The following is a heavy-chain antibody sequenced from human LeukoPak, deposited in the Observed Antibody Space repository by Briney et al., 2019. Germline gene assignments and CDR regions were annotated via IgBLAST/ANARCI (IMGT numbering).Heavy chain of an antibody. J-gene: IGHJ4*02. CDR2: INHSGST. CDR1: GGSFSGYY. D-gene: IGHD5-24*01. V-gene: IGHV4-34*01. CDR3: ARVRSGPIFDY. Sequence: PSETLSLTCAVYGGSFSGYYWSWIRQPPGKGLEWIGEINHSGSTNYNPSLKSRVTISVDTSKNQFSLKLSSVTAADTAVYYCARVRSGPIFDYWGQGTLVTVSS.